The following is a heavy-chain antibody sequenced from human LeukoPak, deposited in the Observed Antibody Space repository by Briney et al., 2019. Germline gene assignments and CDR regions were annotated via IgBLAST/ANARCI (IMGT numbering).Heavy chain of an antibody. CDR1: GFIVSSNY. Sequence: PGGSLRLSCAASGFIVSSNYISWVRQAPGKGLEWVSVIFSGGSTYYADSVKGRFTISRDNSKNMLYLQMKSLRAEDTAVYYCARGSYYDSSGRFYDYWGQGTLVTVSS. V-gene: IGHV3-53*01. CDR2: IFSGGST. J-gene: IGHJ4*02. CDR3: ARGSYYDSSGRFYDY. D-gene: IGHD3-22*01.